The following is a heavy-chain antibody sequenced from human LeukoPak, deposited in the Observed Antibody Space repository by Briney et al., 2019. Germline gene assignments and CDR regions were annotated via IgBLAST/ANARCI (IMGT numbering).Heavy chain of an antibody. D-gene: IGHD5-24*01. Sequence: PGRSLRLSCAASGFTFSSYSMNWVRQAPGKGLEWVSSISSSSSYIYYADSVKGRFTISRDNAKNSLYLQMNSLRAEDTAVYYCAWVEMATNLGGYFDYWGQGTLVTVSS. CDR2: ISSSSSYI. CDR1: GFTFSSYS. CDR3: AWVEMATNLGGYFDY. J-gene: IGHJ4*02. V-gene: IGHV3-21*01.